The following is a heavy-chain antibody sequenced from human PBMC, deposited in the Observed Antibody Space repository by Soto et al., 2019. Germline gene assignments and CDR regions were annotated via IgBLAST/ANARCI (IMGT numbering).Heavy chain of an antibody. V-gene: IGHV1-2*02. Sequence: AAVKVSCNASGYTFTGYYMHWVRQAPGQGLEWMGWINPNSGGTNYAQKFQGRVTMTRDTSISTAYMELSRLRSDDTAVYYCAAMGSYYYYGMDVWGQGTTVTVSS. D-gene: IGHD5-18*01. J-gene: IGHJ6*02. CDR3: AAMGSYYYYGMDV. CDR1: GYTFTGYY. CDR2: INPNSGGT.